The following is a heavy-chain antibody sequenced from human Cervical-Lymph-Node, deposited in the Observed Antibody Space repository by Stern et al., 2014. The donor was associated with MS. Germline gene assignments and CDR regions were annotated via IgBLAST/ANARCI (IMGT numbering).Heavy chain of an antibody. CDR2: IDWDDDK. Sequence: GQSGPALVKPTQTLTLTCTFSGFSLSTSGMCVSWIRQPPGKALEWLALIDWDDDKYYSTSLKTRLTISKDTSKNQVVLTMTNMDTVDTATYYCARIRRGYDFWTGYYYYYYGMDVWGQGTTVTVSS. D-gene: IGHD3/OR15-3a*01. CDR1: GFSLSTSGMC. J-gene: IGHJ6*02. CDR3: ARIRRGYDFWTGYYYYYYGMDV. V-gene: IGHV2-70*01.